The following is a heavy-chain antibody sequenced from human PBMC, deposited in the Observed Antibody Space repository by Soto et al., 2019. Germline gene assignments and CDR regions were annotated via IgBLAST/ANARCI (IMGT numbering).Heavy chain of an antibody. Sequence: QMQLVQSGPEVKKPGTSVKVSCKASGFTFTSSAMQWVRQARGQRLEWIGWIVVGSGHTNYAQKFQERVTITADESTSTAYMELSSLRSEDTAVYYCARDVSRGYSYGYGYFQHWGQGTLVTVSS. CDR3: ARDVSRGYSYGYGYFQH. CDR1: GFTFTSSA. J-gene: IGHJ1*01. CDR2: IVVGSGHT. V-gene: IGHV1-58*02. D-gene: IGHD5-18*01.